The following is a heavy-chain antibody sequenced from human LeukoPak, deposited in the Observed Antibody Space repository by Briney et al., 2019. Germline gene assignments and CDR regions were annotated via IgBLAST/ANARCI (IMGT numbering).Heavy chain of an antibody. CDR2: ISSSGSTI. V-gene: IGHV3-11*01. D-gene: IGHD3-10*01. Sequence: GGSLRLSCAASGFTFSDYYMSWIRQAPGKGLEWVSFISSSGSTIYYADSVKGRFTISRDNAKNSLYLQMNSLRAEDTAVYYCARAGWFGNNWFDPWGQGTLVTVSS. CDR3: ARAGWFGNNWFDP. J-gene: IGHJ5*02. CDR1: GFTFSDYY.